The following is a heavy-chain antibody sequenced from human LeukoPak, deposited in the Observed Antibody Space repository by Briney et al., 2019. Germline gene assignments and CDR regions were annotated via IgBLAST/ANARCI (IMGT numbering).Heavy chain of an antibody. J-gene: IGHJ4*02. CDR3: AKDAVAGTADY. V-gene: IGHV3-43*02. D-gene: IGHD6-19*01. CDR2: ISGGGGST. CDR1: GFTFDDYA. Sequence: GGSLRLSCAASGFTFDDYAMHWLRQAPGKGLEWVSLISGGGGSTYCADSVKGRFNISRDNSRTSLYLQMNSLRTEDTALYYCAKDAVAGTADYWGQGTLVTVSS.